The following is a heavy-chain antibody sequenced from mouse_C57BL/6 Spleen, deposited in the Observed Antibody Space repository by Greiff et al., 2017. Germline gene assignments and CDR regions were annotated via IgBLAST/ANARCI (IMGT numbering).Heavy chain of an antibody. Sequence: VQLQQSGPELVKPGASVKISCKASGYSFTDYNMNWVKQSNGKSLEWIGVINLNYGTTSYNQKFKGKATLTVDQSSSTAYMQLNSLTSEDSAVYYCARTTTAKAPAAFAYWGQGTLVTVSA. V-gene: IGHV1-39*01. J-gene: IGHJ3*01. CDR3: ARTTTAKAPAAFAY. CDR1: GYSFTDYN. D-gene: IGHD1-2*01. CDR2: INLNYGTT.